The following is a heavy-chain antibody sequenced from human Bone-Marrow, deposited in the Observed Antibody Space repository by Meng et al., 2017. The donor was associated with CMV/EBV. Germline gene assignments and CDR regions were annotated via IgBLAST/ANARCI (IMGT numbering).Heavy chain of an antibody. J-gene: IGHJ4*02. V-gene: IGHV3-74*01. Sequence: GGSLRLSCAASGFTFTDQWMHWIRQVPGKGLLCVSRINIDGSGTTYADSVNGRFTISRDNSKNTLYLQMNSLRAEDTAVYYCAKAPPGVLRFLEADYWGQGTLVTVSS. CDR2: INIDGSGT. CDR3: AKAPPGVLRFLEADY. D-gene: IGHD3-3*01. CDR1: GFTFTDQW.